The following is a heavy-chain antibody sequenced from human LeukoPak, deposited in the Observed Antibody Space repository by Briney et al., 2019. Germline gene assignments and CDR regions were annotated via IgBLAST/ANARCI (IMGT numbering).Heavy chain of an antibody. CDR2: IKQDGSEK. V-gene: IGHV3-7*03. CDR1: GFTFSSYW. D-gene: IGHD3-22*01. Sequence: GGSLRLSCAASGFTFSSYWMSWVRQAPGKGLEWVANIKQDGSEKYYVDSVKGRFTISRDNAKNSLYLQMNSLRAEDTAVYYCARDTYYDSSGYYLEPYYFDYWGQGTLVTVSS. CDR3: ARDTYYDSSGYYLEPYYFDY. J-gene: IGHJ4*02.